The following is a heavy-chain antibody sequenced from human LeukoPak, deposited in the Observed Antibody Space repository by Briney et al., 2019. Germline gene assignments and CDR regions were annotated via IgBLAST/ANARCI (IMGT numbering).Heavy chain of an antibody. V-gene: IGHV4-34*01. CDR3: ATAKRIWGTYRYYFDN. D-gene: IGHD3-16*02. CDR1: GGSFSGYY. CDR2: VNHGGIT. Sequence: PSETLSPTCAVYGGSFSGYYWSWIRQPPGEGLEWIGEVNHGGITNYNPSLKSRVTISVDTSKNQFSLELRSVTAADTAVYYCATAKRIWGTYRYYFDNWGQGILVTVSS. J-gene: IGHJ4*02.